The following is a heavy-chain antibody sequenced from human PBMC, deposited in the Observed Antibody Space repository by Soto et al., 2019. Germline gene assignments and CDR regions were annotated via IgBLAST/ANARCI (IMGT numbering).Heavy chain of an antibody. J-gene: IGHJ4*02. CDR1: GGSISSGGHY. D-gene: IGHD3-9*01. Sequence: SETLFLTCTVSGGSISSGGHYWSLIRQLPGKGLGWIGYISYSGSTYYNPSLKSRVTISVDRSENQFSLKLSSVTAADTAVYYCARVVSSDYDILTGYYLGNYFDYWGQGTLVTVSS. CDR3: ARVVSSDYDILTGYYLGNYFDY. CDR2: ISYSGST. V-gene: IGHV4-31*03.